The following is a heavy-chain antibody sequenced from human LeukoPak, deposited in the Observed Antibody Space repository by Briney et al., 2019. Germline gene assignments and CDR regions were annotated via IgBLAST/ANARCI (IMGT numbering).Heavy chain of an antibody. Sequence: GGSLRLSCAASGFTFSSYSMNWVRQAPGKGLEWVSSSSSSSSYIYYADSVKGRFTISRDNAKNSLYLQMNSLRAEDTAVYYCARGETIAAAGTNWFDPWGQGTVVTVSS. CDR1: GFTFSSYS. CDR3: ARGETIAAAGTNWFDP. CDR2: SSSSSSYI. D-gene: IGHD6-13*01. V-gene: IGHV3-21*01. J-gene: IGHJ5*02.